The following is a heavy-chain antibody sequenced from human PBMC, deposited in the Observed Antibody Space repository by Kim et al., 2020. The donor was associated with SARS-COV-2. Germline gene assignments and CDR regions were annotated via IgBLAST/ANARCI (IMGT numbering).Heavy chain of an antibody. D-gene: IGHD2-15*01. CDR3: TREPCSGGSCFGMDV. Sequence: DPVKGRFTISRDNSKNTVYLQISSLRAEDTAVYYCTREPCSGGSCFGMDVWGQGTTVTVSS. V-gene: IGHV3-30*07. J-gene: IGHJ6*02.